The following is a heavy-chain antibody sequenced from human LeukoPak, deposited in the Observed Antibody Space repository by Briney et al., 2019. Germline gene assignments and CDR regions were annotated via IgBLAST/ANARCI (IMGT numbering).Heavy chain of an antibody. D-gene: IGHD3-3*01. CDR3: AKDAPFWSGYPDAFHI. Sequence: GGSLRLSCAASGFTFSSYGMHWVRQAPGKGLEWVAFIRYDGSNKYYADSVKGRFTISRDNSKYTLYLQMNSLRADDTAIYYCAKDAPFWSGYPDAFHIWGQGTMVTVSS. CDR1: GFTFSSYG. CDR2: IRYDGSNK. J-gene: IGHJ3*02. V-gene: IGHV3-30*02.